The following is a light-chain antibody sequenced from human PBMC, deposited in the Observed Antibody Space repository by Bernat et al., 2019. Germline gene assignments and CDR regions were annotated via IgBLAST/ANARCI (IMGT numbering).Light chain of an antibody. CDR2: DVS. V-gene: IGLV2-14*03. J-gene: IGLJ3*02. CDR3: SSVSTTSTPVV. Sequence: QSALTQPASVSGSPGQSITLSCTGTSSDVGAYNYASWYQQHPGKAPKLMIFDVSNRPSGVSDRFSGSKSGNTASLTISGLRAEDEADYYCSSVSTTSTPVVFGGGTKLTVL. CDR1: SSDVGAYNY.